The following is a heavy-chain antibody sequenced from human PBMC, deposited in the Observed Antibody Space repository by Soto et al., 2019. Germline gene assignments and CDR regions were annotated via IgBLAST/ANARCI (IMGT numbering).Heavy chain of an antibody. Sequence: EVQLVESGGGLVKPGGSLRLSCAASGFTFSSYSMNWVRQAPGKGLEWVSSISSSSSYIYYADSVKGRFTISRDNAKNSLYLQSNSLRAEDTAVYYCAGGGSEYYDFWSGWSYAFDIWGQGTMVTVSS. CDR1: GFTFSSYS. J-gene: IGHJ3*02. V-gene: IGHV3-21*01. CDR3: AGGGSEYYDFWSGWSYAFDI. D-gene: IGHD3-3*01. CDR2: ISSSSSYI.